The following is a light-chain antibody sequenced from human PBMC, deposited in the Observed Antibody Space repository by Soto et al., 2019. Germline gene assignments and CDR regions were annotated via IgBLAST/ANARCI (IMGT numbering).Light chain of an antibody. CDR1: QSISTY. J-gene: IGKJ4*01. CDR3: EESYSTRLT. V-gene: IGKV1-39*01. Sequence: DVPLTQSPSTLSVSVGDRVTITCRASQSISTYLNWYQKKPGKAPKLLIYAASSLQGGVPSRFGGRGSATDFTLTINSLLPEDFPTYFCEESYSTRLTVGGGTRVEIK. CDR2: AAS.